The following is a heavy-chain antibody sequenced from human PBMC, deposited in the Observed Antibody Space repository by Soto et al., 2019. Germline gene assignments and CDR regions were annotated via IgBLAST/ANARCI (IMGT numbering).Heavy chain of an antibody. V-gene: IGHV3-74*01. Sequence: VGSLRLSCAASGCTFSSYWMHCVRQAPGKGLVWVSRINGDGSSTSYADSVKGRFTISRDNSKNTLYLQMNSLRAEDTAVYYCAKDETGEGSWCQYNWFGPWGQGPLVTVSS. CDR1: GCTFSSYW. CDR3: AKDETGEGSWCQYNWFGP. D-gene: IGHD6-13*01. J-gene: IGHJ5*02. CDR2: INGDGSST.